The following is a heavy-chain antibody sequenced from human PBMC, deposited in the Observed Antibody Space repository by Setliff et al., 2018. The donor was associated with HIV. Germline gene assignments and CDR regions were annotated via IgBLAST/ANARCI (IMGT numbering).Heavy chain of an antibody. CDR2: LNPSYGSA. J-gene: IGHJ6*03. CDR3: ARGGTCNSTPCRIPYYYYYYMDV. D-gene: IGHD2-2*01. V-gene: IGHV1-46*01. Sequence: ASVKVSCKASGYTFTNYNIHWVRQAPGQGLEWMGILNPSYGSASYAQKFQGRVTMTRDTSTSTVYMKLYSLRSEDAAVYYCARGGTCNSTPCRIPYYYYYYMDVWGKGTTVTVSS. CDR1: GYTFTNYN.